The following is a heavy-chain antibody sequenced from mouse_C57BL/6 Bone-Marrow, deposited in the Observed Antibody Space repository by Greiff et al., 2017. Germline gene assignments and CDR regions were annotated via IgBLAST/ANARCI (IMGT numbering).Heavy chain of an antibody. CDR2: IYPRDGST. J-gene: IGHJ1*03. V-gene: IGHV1-85*01. Sequence: VKLVESGPELVKPGASVKLSCKASGYTFTSYDINWVKQRPGQGLEWIGWIYPRDGSTKYNEKFKGKATLTVDTSSSTAYMELHSLTSEDSAVYFCARDYGSSYWYFDVWGTGTTATVSS. D-gene: IGHD1-1*01. CDR3: ARDYGSSYWYFDV. CDR1: GYTFTSYD.